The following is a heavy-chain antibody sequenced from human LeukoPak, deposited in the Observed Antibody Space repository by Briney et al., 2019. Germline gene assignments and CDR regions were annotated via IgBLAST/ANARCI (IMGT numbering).Heavy chain of an antibody. V-gene: IGHV1-58*02. D-gene: IGHD6-13*01. J-gene: IGHJ6*02. Sequence: EASVKVSCKASGFTFTSSAMQWVRQARGQRLEWIGWIVVGSGNTNYAQKFQERVTITRDMSTSTAYMELSSLRSEDTAVYYCAAAPTGYSSSWYVYYYGMDVWGQGTTVTVSS. CDR2: IVVGSGNT. CDR1: GFTFTSSA. CDR3: AAAPTGYSSSWYVYYYGMDV.